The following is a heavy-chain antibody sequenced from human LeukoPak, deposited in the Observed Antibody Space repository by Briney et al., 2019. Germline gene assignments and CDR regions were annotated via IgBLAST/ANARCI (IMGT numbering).Heavy chain of an antibody. CDR3: ANVDY. J-gene: IGHJ4*02. Sequence: GGSLRLSCAASGLTLSHYGMHWVRQAPGRGLEWVAIISYDGTIKYYADSVKGRFTISRDDSKNTLYLQMSTLRPEDTAVYYCANVDYWGQGTLVTVSS. CDR1: GLTLSHYG. CDR2: ISYDGTIK. V-gene: IGHV3-30*18.